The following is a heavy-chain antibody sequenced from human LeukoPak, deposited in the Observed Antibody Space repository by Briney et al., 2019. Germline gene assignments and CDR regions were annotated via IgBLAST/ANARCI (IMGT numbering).Heavy chain of an antibody. CDR3: ARGSTYTSA. V-gene: IGHV3-7*05. CDR2: KRQDGGEM. J-gene: IGHJ5*02. D-gene: IGHD2-2*01. Sequence: GGSLRLSCVSSGFTFSDYWMTWVRQAPGKRLEWVANKRQDGGEMYYVDSVKGRFTISRDSAKSSLYLQMNSLRAEDTGVYYCARGSTYTSAWGQGTLVTVSS. CDR1: GFTFSDYW.